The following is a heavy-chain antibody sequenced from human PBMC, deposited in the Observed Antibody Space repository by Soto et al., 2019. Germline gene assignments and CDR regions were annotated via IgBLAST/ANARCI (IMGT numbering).Heavy chain of an antibody. CDR1: GYTFTSYY. CDR3: ARDIRGGQRAVGATTV. CDR2: INPSGGST. V-gene: IGHV1-46*01. J-gene: IGHJ4*02. D-gene: IGHD1-26*01. Sequence: QVQLVQSGAEVKKPGASVKVSCKASGYTFTSYYMHWVRQAPGQGLEWMGIINPSGGSTSYAQKFQGRVTMTRDTSTSTVYMELSSLRSEDTAVYYCARDIRGGQRAVGATTVWGQGTLVTVSS.